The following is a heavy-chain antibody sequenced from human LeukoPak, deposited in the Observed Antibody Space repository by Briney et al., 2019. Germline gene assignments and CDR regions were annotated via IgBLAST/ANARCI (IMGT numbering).Heavy chain of an antibody. J-gene: IGHJ4*02. CDR2: ISSSSSYI. CDR3: VMLFMGSTNWPDY. CDR1: GFIFSSYW. V-gene: IGHV3-21*01. D-gene: IGHD6-13*01. Sequence: GGSLRLSCAGSGFIFSSYWMSWVRQAPGKGLEWVSSISSSSSYIYYADSVRGRFTISRDNAKRSLFLQLNSLRAEDTAVYYCVMLFMGSTNWPDYWGQGTLVTVSS.